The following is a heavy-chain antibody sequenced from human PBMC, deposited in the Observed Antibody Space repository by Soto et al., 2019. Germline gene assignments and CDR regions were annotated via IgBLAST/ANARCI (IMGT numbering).Heavy chain of an antibody. CDR3: ARDGRFLEWLPDDY. CDR2: ISAYNGNT. D-gene: IGHD3-3*01. V-gene: IGHV1-18*01. Sequence: ASAKVSCKASGYTFTSYGISWVREAPGQGLEWMGWISAYNGNTNYAQKLQGRVTMTTDTSTSTAYMELRSLRSDDTAVYYCARDGRFLEWLPDDYWGQGTLVTVSS. CDR1: GYTFTSYG. J-gene: IGHJ4*02.